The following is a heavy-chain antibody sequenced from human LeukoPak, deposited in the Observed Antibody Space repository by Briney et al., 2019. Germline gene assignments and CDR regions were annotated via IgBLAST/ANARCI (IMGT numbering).Heavy chain of an antibody. CDR2: IYYSGST. Sequence: KTSETLSLTCTVSGGSISSYYWSWIRQPPGKGLEWIGYIYYSGSTNYNPSLKSRVTISVDTSKNQFSLKLSSVTAADTAVYYCARSSRYCSGGSCYENWFDPWGQGTLVTVSS. V-gene: IGHV4-59*01. J-gene: IGHJ5*02. CDR1: GGSISSYY. D-gene: IGHD2-15*01. CDR3: ARSSRYCSGGSCYENWFDP.